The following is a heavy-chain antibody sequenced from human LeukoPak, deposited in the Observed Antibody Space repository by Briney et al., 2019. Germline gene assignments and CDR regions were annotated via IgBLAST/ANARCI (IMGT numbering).Heavy chain of an antibody. D-gene: IGHD6-13*01. V-gene: IGHV1-8*01. J-gene: IGHJ6*03. CDR3: ARMGVAAAGTIPYYYYYMDV. CDR1: GYTFTSYD. CDR2: MNPNSGNT. Sequence: GASVKVSCKASGYTFTSYDINWVRQATGQGLEWMGWMNPNSGNTGYAQKFQGRVTMTRNTSISTAYMELSSLRSEDTAVYYCARMGVAAAGTIPYYYYYMDVWGKGTTVTVSS.